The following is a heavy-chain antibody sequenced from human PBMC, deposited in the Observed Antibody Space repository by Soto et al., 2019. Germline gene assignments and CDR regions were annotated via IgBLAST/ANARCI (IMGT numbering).Heavy chain of an antibody. J-gene: IGHJ4*02. Sequence: PGGSLRLSCAASGVTFTSYAMTWVRQVPGEGLQWVSSISKSGDSTYYADSVKGRFTTSRDNSKNTLYLQMNSLRAEDTAIYYCAKVSSGFDYWGQGTLVTVSS. CDR1: GVTFTSYA. V-gene: IGHV3-23*01. CDR3: AKVSSGFDY. CDR2: ISKSGDST.